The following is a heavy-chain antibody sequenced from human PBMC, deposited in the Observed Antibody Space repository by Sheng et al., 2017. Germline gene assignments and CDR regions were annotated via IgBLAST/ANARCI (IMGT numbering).Heavy chain of an antibody. Sequence: EVQLLESGGGLVQPGGSLRLSCAASGFTFSSYAMSWVRQAPGKGLEWVSAISGSGGSTYYADSVKGRFTISRDNSKNTLYLQMNSLRAEDTAVYYCAKHPTYYYDSSADYFDYWGQGTLVTVSS. D-gene: IGHD3-22*01. CDR2: ISGSGGST. J-gene: IGHJ4*02. CDR3: AKHPTYYYDSSADYFDY. CDR1: GFTFSSYA. V-gene: IGHV3-23*01.